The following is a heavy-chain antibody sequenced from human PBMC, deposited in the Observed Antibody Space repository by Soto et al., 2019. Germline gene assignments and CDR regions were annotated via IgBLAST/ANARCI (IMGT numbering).Heavy chain of an antibody. Sequence: SGPTLVNPTQTLKLTCTFSAFSLSTGGVGVGWIRQPPGKALEWLALIYWDDDKRYGPSLRSRLTITKDTSKNQVVLTITNMDPVDTATYYCIQSRCGGDCLQSYASYYYYGMDVWGQGTTVTVSS. CDR3: IQSRCGGDCLQSYASYYYYGMDV. D-gene: IGHD2-21*02. CDR2: IYWDDDK. J-gene: IGHJ6*02. CDR1: AFSLSTGGVG. V-gene: IGHV2-5*05.